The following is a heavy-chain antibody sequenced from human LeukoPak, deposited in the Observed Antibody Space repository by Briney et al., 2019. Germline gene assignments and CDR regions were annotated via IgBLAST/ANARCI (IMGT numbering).Heavy chain of an antibody. V-gene: IGHV4-39*01. Sequence: SETLSLTCTVPGGSISNSSYYWGWIRQPPGKGLEWIGSIYYSGSTYYNSSLKSRVTISVDTSKNQFSLKLSSVTAADTAVYYCARTRYYYNSRSYGAPYYFDYWGQGTLVTVSS. D-gene: IGHD3-10*01. CDR1: GGSISNSSYY. J-gene: IGHJ4*02. CDR3: ARTRYYYNSRSYGAPYYFDY. CDR2: IYYSGST.